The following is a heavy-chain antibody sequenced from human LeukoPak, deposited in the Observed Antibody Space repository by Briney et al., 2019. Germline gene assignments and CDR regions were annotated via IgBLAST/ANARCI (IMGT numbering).Heavy chain of an antibody. J-gene: IGHJ3*02. CDR2: ISWNSGSI. Sequence: GRSLRLSCAASGFTFDDYAMHWVRQAPGKGLEWVSGISWNSGSIGYADSVKGRFTISRDNAKNSLYLQMNSLRAEDTALYYCAKDAPIAAAGTRGAFDIWGQGTMVTVSS. CDR1: GFTFDDYA. D-gene: IGHD6-13*01. CDR3: AKDAPIAAAGTRGAFDI. V-gene: IGHV3-9*01.